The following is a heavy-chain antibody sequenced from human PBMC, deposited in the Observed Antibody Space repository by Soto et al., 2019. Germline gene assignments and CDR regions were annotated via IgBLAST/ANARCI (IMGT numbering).Heavy chain of an antibody. CDR1: GGSISSGGYY. V-gene: IGHV4-31*03. J-gene: IGHJ6*02. CDR2: IYYSGST. CDR3: ARFACVGGSCYFADTRYYYGMDV. D-gene: IGHD2-15*01. Sequence: QVQLQESGPGLVKPSQTLSLTCTVSGGSISSGGYYWSWICQHPGKGLEWIGYIYYSGSTYYNPSLKSRVTISVDTSKNQFSLKLSSVTAADTAVYYCARFACVGGSCYFADTRYYYGMDVWGQGTTVTVSS.